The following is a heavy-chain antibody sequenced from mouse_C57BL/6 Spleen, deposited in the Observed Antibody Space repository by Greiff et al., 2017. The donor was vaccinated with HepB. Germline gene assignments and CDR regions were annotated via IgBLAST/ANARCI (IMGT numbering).Heavy chain of an antibody. J-gene: IGHJ2*01. CDR3: ARRDSTVVAEDFDY. Sequence: QVQLKESGAELARPGASVKLSCKASGYTFTSYGISWVKQSTGQGLEWIGEIYPRSGNTYYNEKFKGKATLTADKSSSTAYMELRSLTSEDSAVYFCARRDSTVVAEDFDYWGQGTTLTVSS. CDR1: GYTFTSYG. V-gene: IGHV1-81*01. CDR2: IYPRSGNT. D-gene: IGHD1-1*01.